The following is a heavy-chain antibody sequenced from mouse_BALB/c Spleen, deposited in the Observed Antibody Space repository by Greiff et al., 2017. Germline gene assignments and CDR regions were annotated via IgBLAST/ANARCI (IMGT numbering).Heavy chain of an antibody. V-gene: IGHV2-2*02. J-gene: IGHJ3*01. CDR1: GFSLTSYG. CDR3: ARNGVSWFAY. CDR2: IWSGGST. Sequence: VQVVESGPGLVQPSQSLSITCTVSGFSLTSYGVHWVRQSPGKGLEWLGVIWSGGSTDYNAAFISSLSISKDNSKSQVFFKMNSLQANDTAIYYCARNGVSWFAYWGQGTLVTVSA.